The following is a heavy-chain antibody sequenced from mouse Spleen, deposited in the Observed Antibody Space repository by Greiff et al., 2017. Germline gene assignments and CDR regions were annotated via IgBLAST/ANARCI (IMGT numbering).Heavy chain of an antibody. CDR3: ARRGYSNYEAFAY. D-gene: IGHD2-5*01. CDR1: GYTFTSYW. V-gene: IGHV1-72*01. J-gene: IGHJ3*01. CDR2: IDPNSGGT. Sequence: QVQLQQSGAELVKPGASVKLSCKASGYTFTSYWMHWVKQRPGRGLEWMGRIDPNSGGTKYNEKFKSKATLTVDKPSSTAYMQLSSLTSEDSAVYYCARRGYSNYEAFAYWGQGTLVTVSA.